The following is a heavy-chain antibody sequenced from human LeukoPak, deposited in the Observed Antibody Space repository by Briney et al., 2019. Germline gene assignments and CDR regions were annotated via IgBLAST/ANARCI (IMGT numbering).Heavy chain of an antibody. V-gene: IGHV4-30-4*01. Sequence: PSQTLSLTCTVSGGSISSGDYYWTWIRQPPGKGLEWIGYIYYSGSTYFNPSLKSRVTISVDTSKSQFSLKLSSVTAADTAVYYCARSEGYSYYYGMDVWGKGTTVTVSS. D-gene: IGHD5-18*01. CDR1: GGSISSGDYY. CDR2: IYYSGST. J-gene: IGHJ6*04. CDR3: ARSEGYSYYYGMDV.